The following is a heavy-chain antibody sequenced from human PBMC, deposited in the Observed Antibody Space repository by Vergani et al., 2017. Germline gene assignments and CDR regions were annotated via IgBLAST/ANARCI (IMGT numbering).Heavy chain of an antibody. Sequence: EVQLVESGGDLVQPGRSLRLSCTASGFTFGYYAMDWFRQAPGQGLEWVSSISSSSGYTYYADSMKGRFTISRDNAKDSLYLQMDSLRAEDTAVYYCARDLRAAAVGDPFYYWGQGTLVTVSS. V-gene: IGHV3-21*02. D-gene: IGHD6-13*01. CDR1: GFTFGYYA. CDR2: ISSSSGYT. CDR3: ARDLRAAAVGDPFYY. J-gene: IGHJ4*02.